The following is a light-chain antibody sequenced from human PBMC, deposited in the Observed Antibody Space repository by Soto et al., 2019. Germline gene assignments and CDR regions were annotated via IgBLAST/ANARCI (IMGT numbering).Light chain of an antibody. CDR1: QSISSY. CDR3: QQSYSTPPT. J-gene: IGKJ2*01. Sequence: DIQMTQSPSSLSASVGDRVTITCRASQSISSYLNWYQQKPGKAPKLLIYAASSLQSGVSSRFSGSGSGTDFTLTISSLQPEDFATYYCQQSYSTPPTFGQVTKLEIK. V-gene: IGKV1-39*01. CDR2: AAS.